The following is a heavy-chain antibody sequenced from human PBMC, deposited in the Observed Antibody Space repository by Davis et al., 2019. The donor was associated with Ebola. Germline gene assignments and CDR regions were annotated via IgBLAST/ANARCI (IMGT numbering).Heavy chain of an antibody. D-gene: IGHD4-17*01. CDR3: ARVASYGDYFDH. CDR2: IYYSGRT. J-gene: IGHJ4*02. Sequence: SETLSPTCTVSGGSISSYYWSWIRQPPGQGLEWIGSIYYSGRTNYNPSLKSRVTISGDTSKNQFSLKLGSVTAADTTVYYCARVASYGDYFDHWGLGTLVTVSS. CDR1: GGSISSYY. V-gene: IGHV4-59*12.